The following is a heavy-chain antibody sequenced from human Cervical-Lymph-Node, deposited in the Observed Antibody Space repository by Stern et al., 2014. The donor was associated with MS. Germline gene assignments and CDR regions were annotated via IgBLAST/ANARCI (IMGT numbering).Heavy chain of an antibody. J-gene: IGHJ4*02. V-gene: IGHV1-46*01. CDR1: GYIFSTYS. Sequence: VQLVKSGAEVKKPGASVNVSCKASGYIFSTYSMHWVRQAPGHGLEWVGIINRSDGRPISAQRFQGRVIMTRDTSTNTVYMELSSLSPEDTAVYYCAREFPWWQRLTLFDFWGQGTLVTVSS. CDR3: AREFPWWQRLTLFDF. CDR2: INRSDGRP. D-gene: IGHD2-15*01.